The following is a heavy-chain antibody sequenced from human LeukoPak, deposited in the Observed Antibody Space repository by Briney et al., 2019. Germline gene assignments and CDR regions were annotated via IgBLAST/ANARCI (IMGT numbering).Heavy chain of an antibody. V-gene: IGHV4-59*01. CDR2: IYYSGST. CDR1: GGSISSYY. J-gene: IGHJ5*02. Sequence: PSETLSLTCTVSGGSISSYYWSGIRQPPGKGLEWIGYIYYSGSTNYNPSLKSRVTISVDTSKNQFSLKLSSVTAADTAVYYCARLQDGDYRRLGVNWFDPWGQGTLVTVSS. CDR3: ARLQDGDYRRLGVNWFDP. D-gene: IGHD4-17*01.